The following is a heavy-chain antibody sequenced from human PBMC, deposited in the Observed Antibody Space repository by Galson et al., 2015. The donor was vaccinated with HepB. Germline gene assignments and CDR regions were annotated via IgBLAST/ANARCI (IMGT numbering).Heavy chain of an antibody. CDR1: GYTFTSYG. CDR3: AREWRRAYDILTGCSNFDY. CDR2: ISAYNGNT. D-gene: IGHD3-9*01. Sequence: SVKVSCKASGYTFTSYGISWVRQAPGQGLEWMGWISAYNGNTNYAQKLQGRVTMTTDTSTSTAYMELRSLRSDDTAVYYCAREWRRAYDILTGCSNFDYWGQGTLVTVSS. J-gene: IGHJ4*02. V-gene: IGHV1-18*04.